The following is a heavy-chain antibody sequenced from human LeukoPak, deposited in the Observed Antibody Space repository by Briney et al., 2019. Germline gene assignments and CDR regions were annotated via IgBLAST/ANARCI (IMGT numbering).Heavy chain of an antibody. CDR1: GGTFSSYA. CDR2: TIPIFGTA. J-gene: IGHJ5*02. CDR3: ARAGYNPEMNWFDP. Sequence: EASVKVSCKASGGTFSSYAISWVRQAPGRGLEWMGGTIPIFGTANYAQKFQGRVTITADESTSTAYMELSSLRSEDTAVYYCARAGYNPEMNWFDPWGQGTLVTVSS. V-gene: IGHV1-69*13. D-gene: IGHD5-24*01.